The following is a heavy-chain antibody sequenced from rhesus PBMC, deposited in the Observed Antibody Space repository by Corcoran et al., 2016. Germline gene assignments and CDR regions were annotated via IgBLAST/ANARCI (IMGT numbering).Heavy chain of an antibody. Sequence: QVQLQESGPGLVKPSETLSLTCAVSGGSVSSSNWLSWIRQPPGKGLEWIGYISGSSGSTYDNPSLKSRVTISEDTSKNQFSLKLSSVTAADTAVYYCARREYSSWSGYYGLDSWGQGVVVTVSS. CDR3: ARREYSSWSGYYGLDS. D-gene: IGHD6-13*01. CDR1: GGSVSSSNW. V-gene: IGHV4-65*01. CDR2: ISGSSGST. J-gene: IGHJ6*01.